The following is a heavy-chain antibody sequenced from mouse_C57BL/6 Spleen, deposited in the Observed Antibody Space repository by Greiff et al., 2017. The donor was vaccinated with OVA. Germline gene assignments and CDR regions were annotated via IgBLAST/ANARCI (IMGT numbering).Heavy chain of an antibody. CDR3: VRHNYYYGSTWYFDV. CDR1: GFSFNTYA. Sequence: EVQLVESGGGLVQPKGSLKLSCAASGFSFNTYAMNWVRQAPGKGLEWVARIRSKSNNYATYYAVSVKDRFTISRDDSESMLYLQMNNLRTEDTAMYYCVRHNYYYGSTWYFDVWGTGTTVTVSS. CDR2: IRSKSNNYAT. D-gene: IGHD1-1*01. V-gene: IGHV10-1*01. J-gene: IGHJ1*03.